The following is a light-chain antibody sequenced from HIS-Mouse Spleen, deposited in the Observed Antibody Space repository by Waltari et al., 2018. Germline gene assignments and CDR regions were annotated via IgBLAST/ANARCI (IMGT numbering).Light chain of an antibody. V-gene: IGLV2-14*01. CDR3: SSYTSSTVV. CDR2: EVS. J-gene: IGLJ2*01. Sequence: QSALTQPASVSGSPGQSITISCTGTSSDVGGYNYVSWYQQHTGNAPKLMIYEVSNRPAGVSNRLSGSKSGNTASLTISGLQAEDEADYYCSSYTSSTVVFGGGTKLTVL. CDR1: SSDVGGYNY.